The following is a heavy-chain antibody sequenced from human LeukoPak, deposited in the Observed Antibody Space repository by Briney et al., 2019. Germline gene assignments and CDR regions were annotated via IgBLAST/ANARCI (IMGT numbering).Heavy chain of an antibody. V-gene: IGHV3-7*01. CDR2: IKQDGNEK. Sequence: GGSLRLSCAASGFTFGSYWMSWVRQAPGKGLEWVANIKQDGNEKYFVDSVKGRFSISRDNAKNSLYLQMSSLRAEDTAVYYCARAGYCRGGTCYSNYFDFWGQGTLVTVSS. J-gene: IGHJ4*02. CDR1: GFTFGSYW. D-gene: IGHD2-15*01. CDR3: ARAGYCRGGTCYSNYFDF.